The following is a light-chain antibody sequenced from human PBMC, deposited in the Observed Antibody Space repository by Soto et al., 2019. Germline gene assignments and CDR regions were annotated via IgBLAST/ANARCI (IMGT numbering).Light chain of an antibody. V-gene: IGKV1-5*01. J-gene: IGKJ5*01. CDR1: QTISRW. Sequence: DIQLTQTPSTLSASVGDEVTITCRASQTISRWLAWYQQKPGRAPKLPIYDASTLEGGVPSRFSGSGSETEFTLTISRLQPDDFATYFCHSRAFGQGTRLEIK. CDR2: DAS. CDR3: HSRA.